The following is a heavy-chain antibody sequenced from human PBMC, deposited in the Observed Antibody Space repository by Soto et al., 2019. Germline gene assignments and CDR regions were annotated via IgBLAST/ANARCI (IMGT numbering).Heavy chain of an antibody. CDR3: ARMGESRDGYNI. Sequence: SDTLSLTFTFSCGSIISYYGSWIRQPPGKGLEGIGYIYFSGSTNYNPSLNIRVTISVDTSNNQFSLKLSSVTAADTAVYYCARMGESRDGYNIWSQGTLVTVSS. V-gene: IGHV4-59*01. J-gene: IGHJ4*02. D-gene: IGHD5-12*01. CDR1: CGSIISYY. CDR2: IYFSGST.